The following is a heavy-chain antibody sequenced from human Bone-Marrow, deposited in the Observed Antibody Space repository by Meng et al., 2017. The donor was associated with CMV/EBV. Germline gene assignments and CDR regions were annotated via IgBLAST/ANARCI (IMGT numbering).Heavy chain of an antibody. CDR3: AHMGMEQQLVYFDD. J-gene: IGHJ4*02. V-gene: IGHV2-5*02. CDR1: GFSLSTSGVG. CDR2: IYWDDDK. D-gene: IGHD6-13*01. Sequence: QITFKESGPTLVKPTQTLTLTCPFSGFSLSTSGVGVGWIRQPPGKALEWLALIYWDDDKRYSPSLKSRLTITKDTSKNQVVLTMTNMDPVDTATYYCAHMGMEQQLVYFDDWGQGSLGTVDS.